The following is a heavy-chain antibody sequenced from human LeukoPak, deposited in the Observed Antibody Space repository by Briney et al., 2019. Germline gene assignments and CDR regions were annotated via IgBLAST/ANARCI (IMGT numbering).Heavy chain of an antibody. D-gene: IGHD3-22*01. J-gene: IGHJ4*02. CDR2: IKQDGSEK. V-gene: IGHV3-7*02. CDR3: ASGTYYYDTY. Sequence: GGSLRLSCAASGFTFSTYWMSWVRQAPGKGLEWVANIKQDGSEKYYADSVKGRFTISRDNAKNSLYLQMNSLRDEDTAVYYCASGTYYYDTYWGQGTLVTVSS. CDR1: GFTFSTYW.